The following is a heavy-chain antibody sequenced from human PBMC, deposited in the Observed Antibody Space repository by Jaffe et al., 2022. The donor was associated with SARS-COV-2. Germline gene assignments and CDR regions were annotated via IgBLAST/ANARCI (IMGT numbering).Heavy chain of an antibody. CDR3: TRDSRPTLRFWSGYYPDY. Sequence: EVQLVESGGGLVKPGRSLRLSCTASGFTFGDYAMSWFRQAPGKGLEWVGFIRSKAYGGTTEYAASVKGRFTISRDDSKSIAYLQMNSLKTEDTAVYYCTRDSRPTLRFWSGYYPDYWGQGTLVTVSS. V-gene: IGHV3-49*05. J-gene: IGHJ4*02. D-gene: IGHD3-3*01. CDR2: IRSKAYGGTT. CDR1: GFTFGDYA.